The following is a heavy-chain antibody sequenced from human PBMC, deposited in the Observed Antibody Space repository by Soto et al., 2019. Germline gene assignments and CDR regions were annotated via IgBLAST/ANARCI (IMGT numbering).Heavy chain of an antibody. CDR3: ARVYYSSSSFYFDY. J-gene: IGHJ4*02. Sequence: GGSLRLSCAASGFNFSDHYMSWIRQAPGKGLEWVSYTSTSSSYPNYADSVKGRFTISRDNAKNSLYLQMNSLRAEDTAVYYCARVYYSSSSFYFDYWGQGTLVTVSS. V-gene: IGHV3-11*06. CDR1: GFNFSDHY. CDR2: TSTSSSYP. D-gene: IGHD6-6*01.